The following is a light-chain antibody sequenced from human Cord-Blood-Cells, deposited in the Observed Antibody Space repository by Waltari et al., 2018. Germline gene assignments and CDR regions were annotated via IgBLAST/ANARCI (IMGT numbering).Light chain of an antibody. CDR3: QQYGSSLALT. J-gene: IGKJ4*01. V-gene: IGKV3-20*01. CDR1: QSVSSSY. CDR2: GAS. Sequence: DIVLTQSPGTLSLSPGERTTLSCSASQSVSSSYLAWYQQKPGQTPRLLIYGASSRATGSPDRFSGSGSGTDFTLTISRLEPEDFAVYYCQQYGSSLALTFGGGTKVEIK.